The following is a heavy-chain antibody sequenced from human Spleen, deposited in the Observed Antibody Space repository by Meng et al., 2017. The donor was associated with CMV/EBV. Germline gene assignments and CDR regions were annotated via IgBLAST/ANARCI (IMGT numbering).Heavy chain of an antibody. Sequence: ASVKVSCKASGYTFTGYYMHWVRQAPGQGLEWMGWINPNSGGTHFAQKFQDRVTMIRDTSISTAYMELSRLRSDDTAVYYCAREGGAVAGPRQNWFDPWGQGTLVTVSS. D-gene: IGHD6-19*01. CDR1: GYTFTGYY. V-gene: IGHV1-2*02. CDR3: AREGGAVAGPRQNWFDP. CDR2: INPNSGGT. J-gene: IGHJ5*02.